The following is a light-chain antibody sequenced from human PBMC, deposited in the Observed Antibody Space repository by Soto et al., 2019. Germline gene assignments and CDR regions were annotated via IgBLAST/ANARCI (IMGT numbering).Light chain of an antibody. CDR1: QSVSTR. Sequence: DIQMTQSPAALSFSVGDRVTIICRASQSVSTRLAWYQQKPGKAPQLLIYAASSLQSGVPSRFSGSGSGTAFTLTISSLQPEDVATYYCQKYNSAPCTFGQGTKVDIK. CDR2: AAS. J-gene: IGKJ1*01. CDR3: QKYNSAPCT. V-gene: IGKV1-5*02.